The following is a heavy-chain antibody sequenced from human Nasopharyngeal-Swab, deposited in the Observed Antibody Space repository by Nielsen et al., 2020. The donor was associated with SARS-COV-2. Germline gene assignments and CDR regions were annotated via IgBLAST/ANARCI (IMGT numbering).Heavy chain of an antibody. D-gene: IGHD3-3*01. CDR3: ARGGRGIFGVVTNFDY. Sequence: SETLSLTCTVSGGSISSYYWSWIRQPPGKGLEWIGYIYYSGSTNYNPSLKSRFTISVDTSKNQFSLKLSSVTAADTAVYYCARGGRGIFGVVTNFDYWGQGTLVTVSS. CDR1: GGSISSYY. J-gene: IGHJ4*02. CDR2: IYYSGST. V-gene: IGHV4-59*01.